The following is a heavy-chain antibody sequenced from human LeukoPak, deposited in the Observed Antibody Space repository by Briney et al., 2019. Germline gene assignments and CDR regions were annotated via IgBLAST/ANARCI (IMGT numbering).Heavy chain of an antibody. CDR1: GFTFSSYS. CDR2: ISSSSSYI. Sequence: PGGSLRLSCAASGFTFSSYSMNWVRQAPGKGLEWVSSISSSSSYIYYADSVKGRFTISRDNAKNSLYLQMNSLRAEDTAVYYCARGREYYGSGSYYSFYYYYYMDVWGKGTTVTVSS. J-gene: IGHJ6*03. D-gene: IGHD3-10*01. V-gene: IGHV3-21*01. CDR3: ARGREYYGSGSYYSFYYYYYMDV.